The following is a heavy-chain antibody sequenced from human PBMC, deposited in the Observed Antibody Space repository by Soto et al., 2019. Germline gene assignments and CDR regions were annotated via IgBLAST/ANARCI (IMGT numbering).Heavy chain of an antibody. J-gene: IGHJ4*02. CDR1: GGSVNSVNFF. CDR2: VSSAGRT. V-gene: IGHV4-61*01. Sequence: QVQLQESGPGLVKPSETLSLTCTVSGGSVNSVNFFWSWIRQPPGKGLEWIGYVSSAGRTTYRPSLKSRVTISIATFKNQFSLKLRSVTAADTAVYYCMRGLARSRTDWGQGTLVTVAS. D-gene: IGHD2-2*01. CDR3: MRGLARSRTD.